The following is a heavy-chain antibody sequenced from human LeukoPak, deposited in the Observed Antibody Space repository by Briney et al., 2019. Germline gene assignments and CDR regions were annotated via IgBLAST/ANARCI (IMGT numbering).Heavy chain of an antibody. V-gene: IGHV4-39*01. Sequence: PSETLSLTCTVSGGSISSSSYYWGWIRQPPGKGLEWIGSIYYSGSTYYNPSLKSRVTISVDTSKNQFSLKLSSVTAADTAVYYCARHGPSRYSSGWEPDYWGQGTLVTVSS. CDR1: GGSISSSSYY. CDR2: IYYSGST. CDR3: ARHGPSRYSSGWEPDY. J-gene: IGHJ4*02. D-gene: IGHD6-19*01.